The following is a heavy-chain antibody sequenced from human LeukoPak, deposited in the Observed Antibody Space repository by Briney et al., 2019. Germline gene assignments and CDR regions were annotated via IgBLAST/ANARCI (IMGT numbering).Heavy chain of an antibody. CDR1: GGSISSSSYY. D-gene: IGHD4-23*01. CDR2: MYYSGST. V-gene: IGHV4-39*07. J-gene: IGHJ4*02. CDR3: ARGYGDNYRPPEKYHDY. Sequence: SETLSLTCTVSGGSISSSSYYWGWIRQPPGQGLEWIGSMYYSGSTNYNPSLKSRVTISVDTSKNQFSLRLSSVTAADTAVYYCARGYGDNYRPPEKYHDYWGQGTLVTVSS.